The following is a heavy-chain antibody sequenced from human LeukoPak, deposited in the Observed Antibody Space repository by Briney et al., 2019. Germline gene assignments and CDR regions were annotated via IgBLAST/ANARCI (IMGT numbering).Heavy chain of an antibody. V-gene: IGHV3-48*01. D-gene: IGHD6-19*01. CDR3: ARGSGSGWWGVDYYYGMDV. Sequence: GGSLRLSCAASGFTFSSYNMNWVRQAPGKGLEWVSYISISGTTIYYADSVKGRFTISRDNSKNTLYLQMNSLRAEDTAVYYCARGSGSGWWGVDYYYGMDVWGQGTTVTVSS. CDR2: ISISGTTI. CDR1: GFTFSSYN. J-gene: IGHJ6*02.